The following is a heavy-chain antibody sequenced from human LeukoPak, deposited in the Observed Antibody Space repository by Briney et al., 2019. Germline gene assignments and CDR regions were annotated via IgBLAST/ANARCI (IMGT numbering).Heavy chain of an antibody. CDR2: ISDSGGNT. J-gene: IGHJ4*02. Sequence: GGSLRLSCAVSGITLSNYGMSWVRQAPGKGLEWVAGISDSGGNTKYADSVKGRFTISRDNPKNTLYQQMNSLRAEDTAVYFCAKRGVVIRVILVGFHKEAYYFESWGQGALVTVSS. V-gene: IGHV3-23*01. CDR1: GITLSNYG. CDR3: AKRGVVIRVILVGFHKEAYYFES. D-gene: IGHD3/OR15-3a*01.